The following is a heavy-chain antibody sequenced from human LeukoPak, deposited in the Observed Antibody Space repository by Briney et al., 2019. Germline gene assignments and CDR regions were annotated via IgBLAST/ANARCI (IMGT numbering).Heavy chain of an antibody. V-gene: IGHV3-23*01. CDR2: ISGRTGST. D-gene: IGHD5-12*01. Sequence: GGSLRLSCAASGFTFSTNAMSWVRQAPGKGLEWVSAISGRTGSTYYSDSVKGRFTISRDNSKSTLYLQMDSLRAEDTAVYYCAKCGNSGCHLIDYWGQGTLVTVSS. CDR3: AKCGNSGCHLIDY. CDR1: GFTFSTNA. J-gene: IGHJ4*02.